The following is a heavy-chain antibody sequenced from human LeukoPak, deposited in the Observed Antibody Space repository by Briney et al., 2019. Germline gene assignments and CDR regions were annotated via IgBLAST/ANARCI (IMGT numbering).Heavy chain of an antibody. CDR1: GFTFSSYA. V-gene: IGHV3-23*01. CDR3: ASRDFWSGIDY. Sequence: GASLRLSCAASGFTFSSYAMSWVRQAPGKGLEWVSAISGSGGNTYYADSVKGRFTISRDNSKNTLYLQMNSLRAEDTAVYYCASRDFWSGIDYWGQGTLVTVSS. J-gene: IGHJ4*02. D-gene: IGHD3-3*01. CDR2: ISGSGGNT.